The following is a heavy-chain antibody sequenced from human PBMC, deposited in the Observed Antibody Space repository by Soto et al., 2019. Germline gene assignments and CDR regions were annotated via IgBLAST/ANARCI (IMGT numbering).Heavy chain of an antibody. D-gene: IGHD3-16*02. CDR1: VYTLTELS. V-gene: IGHV1-24*01. CDR2: FDPEDGET. Sequence: ALVTVSCKASVYTLTELSIHWVRQAPGKGLEWMGGFDPEDGETIYAQKFQGRVTMTEDTSTDTAYMELSSLRSEDTAVYYCARYDYVWGSYRFVWFDPWGQGTLVTVSS. CDR3: ARYDYVWGSYRFVWFDP. J-gene: IGHJ5*02.